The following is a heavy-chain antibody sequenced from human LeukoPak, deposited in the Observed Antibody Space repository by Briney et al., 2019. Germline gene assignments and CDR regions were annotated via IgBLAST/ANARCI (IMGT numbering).Heavy chain of an antibody. CDR1: GFTFSSYA. D-gene: IGHD2-2*01. V-gene: IGHV3-30-3*01. CDR3: AKAVGYCSSTSCYGGDY. Sequence: GGSLRLSCAASGFTFSSYAMHWVRQAPGKGLEWVAVISYDGSNKYYADSVKGRFTISRDNSKNTLYLQMNSLRAEDTAVYYCAKAVGYCSSTSCYGGDYWGQGTLVTVSS. CDR2: ISYDGSNK. J-gene: IGHJ4*02.